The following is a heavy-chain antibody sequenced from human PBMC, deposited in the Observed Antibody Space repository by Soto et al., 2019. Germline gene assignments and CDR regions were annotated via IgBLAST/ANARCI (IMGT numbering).Heavy chain of an antibody. CDR3: AREAEAARPDGGGFDP. CDR1: GGSISSGGYY. Sequence: PSETLSLTCTVSGGSISSGGYYWSWIRQHPGKGLEWIGYIYYSGSTYYNPSLKSRVTISVDTSKNQFSLKLSSVTAADTAVYYCAREAEAARPDGGGFDPWGQGTLVTVSS. J-gene: IGHJ5*02. D-gene: IGHD6-6*01. CDR2: IYYSGST. V-gene: IGHV4-31*03.